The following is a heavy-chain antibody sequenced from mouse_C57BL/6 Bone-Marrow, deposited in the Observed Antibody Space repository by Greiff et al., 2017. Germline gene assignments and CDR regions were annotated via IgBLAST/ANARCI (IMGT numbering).Heavy chain of an antibody. CDR3: ARVVATDGWYFDV. CDR1: GFTFSDYY. Sequence: EVMLVESEGGLVQPGSSMKLSCTASGFTFSDYYMAWVRQVPEKGLEWVANINYDGSSTYYLDSLKSRFIISRHNAKNILYLQMSSLKSEDTATYYCARVVATDGWYFDVWGTGTTVTVSS. D-gene: IGHD1-1*01. J-gene: IGHJ1*03. V-gene: IGHV5-16*01. CDR2: INYDGSST.